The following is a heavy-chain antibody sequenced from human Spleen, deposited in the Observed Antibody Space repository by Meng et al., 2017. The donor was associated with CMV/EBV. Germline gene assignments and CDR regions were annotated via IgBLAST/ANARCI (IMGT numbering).Heavy chain of an antibody. Sequence: ASVKVSCKASGYKFTTYRLSWVRQAPGQGLEWMGRVSAYNGATNYVQKFQGRVTMTADTSTSTAYMELRSLTSDDTAVYYCARRPGYDHHDYWGQGTLVTVSS. CDR3: ARRPGYDHHDY. D-gene: IGHD2-15*01. CDR1: GYKFTTYR. V-gene: IGHV1-18*04. CDR2: VSAYNGAT. J-gene: IGHJ4*02.